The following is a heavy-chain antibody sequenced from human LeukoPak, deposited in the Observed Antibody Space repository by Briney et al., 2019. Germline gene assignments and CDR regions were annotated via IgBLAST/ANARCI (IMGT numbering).Heavy chain of an antibody. D-gene: IGHD2-15*01. V-gene: IGHV3-15*01. Sequence: GGSLRLSCAASGFTFSNAWMNWVRQAPGKGLEWVGRIKSKTDGGTTDYAAPVKGRFTISRDDSKNTLYLQMNSLKTEDTAVYYCTTRPPHYCSGGSCYSGGSAMYYFDYWGQGTLVTVSS. CDR2: IKSKTDGGTT. CDR3: TTRPPHYCSGGSCYSGGSAMYYFDY. CDR1: GFTFSNAW. J-gene: IGHJ4*02.